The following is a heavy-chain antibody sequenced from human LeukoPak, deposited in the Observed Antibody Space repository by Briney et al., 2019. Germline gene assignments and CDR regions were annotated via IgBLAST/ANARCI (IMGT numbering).Heavy chain of an antibody. Sequence: PSETLSLTCTVSGGSISSYYWSWIRQPAGKGLEWIGRIYTSGSTNYNPSLKSRVTMSVDTSKSQFSLKLSSVTAADTAVYYCARGGGRYFDWLYYFDYWGQGTLVTVSS. CDR2: IYTSGST. V-gene: IGHV4-4*07. D-gene: IGHD3-9*01. CDR3: ARGGGRYFDWLYYFDY. CDR1: GGSISSYY. J-gene: IGHJ4*02.